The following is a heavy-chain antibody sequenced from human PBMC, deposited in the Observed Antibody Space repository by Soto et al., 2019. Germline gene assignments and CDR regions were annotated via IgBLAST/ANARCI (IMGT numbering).Heavy chain of an antibody. D-gene: IGHD2-2*01. CDR3: ARDRPDIVVVPDAKNFDY. V-gene: IGHV3-21*01. Sequence: EVQLVESGGGLVKPGGSLRLSCAASGFTFSSYSMNWVRQAPGKGLEWVSSISSSSSYIYYADSVKGRFTISRDNAKNALYLQMNSLRAEDTAVYYCARDRPDIVVVPDAKNFDYWGQGTLVTVSS. CDR1: GFTFSSYS. J-gene: IGHJ4*02. CDR2: ISSSSSYI.